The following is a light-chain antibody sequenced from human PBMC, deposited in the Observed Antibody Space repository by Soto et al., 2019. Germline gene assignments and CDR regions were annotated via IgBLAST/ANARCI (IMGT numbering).Light chain of an antibody. J-gene: IGKJ2*01. CDR2: GAS. CDR3: QQYGTSPQT. CDR1: QSVSSNY. Sequence: EIVLTQSPCTLSLSPGQRATLSCRASQSVSSNYLAWYQQKPGQAPRLLIHGASSRATAIPDRFSGSGPGTDFTLTISRLEPEDFAMYYCQQYGTSPQTFGQGTKVDI. V-gene: IGKV3-20*01.